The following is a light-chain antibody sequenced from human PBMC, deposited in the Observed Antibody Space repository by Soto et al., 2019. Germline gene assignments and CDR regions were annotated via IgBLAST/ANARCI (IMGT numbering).Light chain of an antibody. V-gene: IGLV2-14*01. CDR1: PSSVGAYNS. CDR2: EAS. J-gene: IGLJ1*01. CDR3: SSYTSSSTLV. Sequence: QFVLTQPASGSGSPGQSITSSCPETPSSVGAYNSVFWYQQHPGKAPQLMIYEASYLPSGVSNRSSGSKSVNTASLTIYGLQAEHEPDYHCSSYTSSSTLVFGTGTKATVL.